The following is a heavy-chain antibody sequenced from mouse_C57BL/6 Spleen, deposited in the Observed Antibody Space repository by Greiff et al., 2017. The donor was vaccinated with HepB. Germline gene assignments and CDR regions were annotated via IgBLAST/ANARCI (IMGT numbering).Heavy chain of an antibody. CDR3: ARSYDGYYSFDV. V-gene: IGHV1-64*01. CDR1: GYTFTSYW. D-gene: IGHD2-3*01. Sequence: VQLQQPGAELVKPGASVKLSCKASGYTFTSYWMHWVKQRPGQGLEWIGMIHPNSGSTNYNEKFKSKATLTVDKSSSTAYMQLSNLTSEDSAVYYCARSYDGYYSFDVWGTGTTVTVSS. CDR2: IHPNSGST. J-gene: IGHJ1*03.